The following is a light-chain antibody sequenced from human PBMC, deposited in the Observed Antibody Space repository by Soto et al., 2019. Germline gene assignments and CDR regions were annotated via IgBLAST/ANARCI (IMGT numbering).Light chain of an antibody. Sequence: EIVLTQSPGTLSSSPGERATLSCRASESVSSNYLAWYQQKPGQAPRLLIYGASSRATGIPDRFSGSGSGTDFTLTISRLEPEDFAVYYCQQYGSSPKTFGGGTKVEIK. CDR2: GAS. CDR3: QQYGSSPKT. CDR1: ESVSSNY. J-gene: IGKJ4*01. V-gene: IGKV3-20*01.